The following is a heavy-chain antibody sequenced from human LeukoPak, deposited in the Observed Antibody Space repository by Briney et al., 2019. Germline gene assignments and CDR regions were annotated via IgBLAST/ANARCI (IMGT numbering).Heavy chain of an antibody. V-gene: IGHV3-21*01. J-gene: IGHJ5*02. Sequence: GGSLRLSCAASGFTFGSYNMNWVRQAPGKGLEWVSSISSSSTYIYYADSVKGRFTISRDNAKNSLYLQMNSLRAEDTAVYYCARDPSGYCSGGSCYRFDPWGQGTLVTVSS. CDR2: ISSSSTYI. D-gene: IGHD2-15*01. CDR3: ARDPSGYCSGGSCYRFDP. CDR1: GFTFGSYN.